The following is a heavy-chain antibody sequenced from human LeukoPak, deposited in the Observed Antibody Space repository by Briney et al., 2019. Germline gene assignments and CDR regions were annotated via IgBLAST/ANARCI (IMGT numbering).Heavy chain of an antibody. J-gene: IGHJ4*02. V-gene: IGHV3-23*01. CDR1: GFTFSSHA. CDR2: ISGSAGYP. D-gene: IGHD3-10*01. CDR3: AKDRIDSGSYYYIDD. Sequence: PGGSLRLSCAASGFTFSSHAMSWVRQAPGKGLEWVSGISGSAGYPYYAVSVKGRFTISRDNSRNALFLQMNSLRVEDTAVYYCAKDRIDSGSYYYIDDWGQGTLVTVSS.